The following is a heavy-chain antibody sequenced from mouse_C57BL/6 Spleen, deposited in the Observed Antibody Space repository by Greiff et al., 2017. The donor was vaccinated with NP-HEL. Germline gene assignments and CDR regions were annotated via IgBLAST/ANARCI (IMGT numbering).Heavy chain of an antibody. CDR1: GFTFSDYG. CDR2: ISSGSSTI. D-gene: IGHD2-5*01. J-gene: IGHJ3*01. CDR3: ARTIYSNYVAWFAY. V-gene: IGHV5-17*01. Sequence: EVMLVESGGGLVKPGGSLKLSCAASGFTFSDYGMHWVRQAPEKGLEWVAYISSGSSTIYYADTVQGRFTISRDNAKNTLFLQMTSLRSEDTAMYYCARTIYSNYVAWFAYWGQGTLVTVSA.